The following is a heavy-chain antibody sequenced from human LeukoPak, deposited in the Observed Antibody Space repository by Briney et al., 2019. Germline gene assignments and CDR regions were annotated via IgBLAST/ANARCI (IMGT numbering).Heavy chain of an antibody. CDR3: ARSYDISYYFDY. Sequence: SSETLSLTCAVYGGSFSGYYWSWIRQPPGKGLEWIGEINHSGSTNYNPSLKSRVSISVDTSKNQFSLKLSSVTAADTAVYYCARSYDISYYFDYWGQGTLVTVSS. CDR2: INHSGST. CDR1: GGSFSGYY. V-gene: IGHV4-34*01. D-gene: IGHD3-9*01. J-gene: IGHJ4*02.